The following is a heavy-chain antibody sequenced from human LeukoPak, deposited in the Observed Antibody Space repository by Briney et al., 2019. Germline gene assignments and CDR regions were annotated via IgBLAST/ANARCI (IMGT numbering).Heavy chain of an antibody. V-gene: IGHV3-23*01. CDR1: GFTFSSYA. CDR3: AKDIRALVVVVTASPFDY. D-gene: IGHD2-21*02. J-gene: IGHJ4*02. Sequence: PGGSLRLSCAASGFTFSSYAMSWVRQAPGQGLEWVSAISGSGGSTYYADSVKGRFTISRDNSKDTLYLQMNSLRAEDTAVYYCAKDIRALVVVVTASPFDYWGQGTLVTVSS. CDR2: ISGSGGST.